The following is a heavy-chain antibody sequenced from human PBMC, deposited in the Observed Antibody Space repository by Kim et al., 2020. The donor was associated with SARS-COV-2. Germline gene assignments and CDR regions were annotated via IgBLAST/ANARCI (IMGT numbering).Heavy chain of an antibody. Sequence: GGSLRLSCAASGFTFSSYAMSWVRQAPGKGLEWVSAISGSGGSTYYADSVKGRFTISRDNSKNTLYLQMNSLRAEDTAVYYCAKVKDYYYDSSGYYYGGDYFDYWGQGTLVTVSS. CDR2: ISGSGGST. V-gene: IGHV3-23*01. D-gene: IGHD3-22*01. CDR1: GFTFSSYA. CDR3: AKVKDYYYDSSGYYYGGDYFDY. J-gene: IGHJ4*02.